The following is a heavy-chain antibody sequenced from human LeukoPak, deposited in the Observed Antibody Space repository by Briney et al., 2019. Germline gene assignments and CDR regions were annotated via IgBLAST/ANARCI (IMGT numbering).Heavy chain of an antibody. Sequence: SETLSLTCAVYVGSFTGYHWNWIPQAPGKGLQWIGEVNHRGMTNYNPSLKSRVIISADTSKNQFSLKLKSVTAADTAMYYCARDPTSEISVPYYFDDWGQGTLVTVSS. D-gene: IGHD3-16*01. CDR3: ARDPTSEISVPYYFDD. V-gene: IGHV4-34*01. CDR2: VNHRGMT. J-gene: IGHJ4*02. CDR1: VGSFTGYH.